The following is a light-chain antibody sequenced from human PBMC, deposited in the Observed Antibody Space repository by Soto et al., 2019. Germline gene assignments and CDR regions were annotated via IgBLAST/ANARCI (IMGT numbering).Light chain of an antibody. CDR1: SGDIGSYNR. V-gene: IGLV2-14*01. CDR3: VSYTSSTTYV. J-gene: IGLJ1*01. Sequence: QSVLTQPASVSGSPGQSITISCTGTSGDIGSYNRVSWYQQHPGKAPKLIIYEVTDRPSGVSNRFSGSKSGSTASLIISRLQTEDEADYYCVSYTSSTTYVFGTGTKVTVL. CDR2: EVT.